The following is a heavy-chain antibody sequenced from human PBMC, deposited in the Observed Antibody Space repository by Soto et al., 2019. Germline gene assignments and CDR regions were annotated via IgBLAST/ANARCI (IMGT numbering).Heavy chain of an antibody. CDR1: GFTFSDHY. CDR3: ARISTTMTYYFDY. V-gene: IGHV3-72*01. Sequence: EVQLVESGGGLVQPGGSLRLSCVASGFTFSDHYMDWVRQDPGKGLEWVGRTRNAGNSFSTQYAAFVKVRFTISIDGSKSSLYLQMNSLKTEDPAVYYCARISTTMTYYFDYWGQGTVVTVS. D-gene: IGHD3-3*02. J-gene: IGHJ4*02. CDR2: TRNAGNSFST.